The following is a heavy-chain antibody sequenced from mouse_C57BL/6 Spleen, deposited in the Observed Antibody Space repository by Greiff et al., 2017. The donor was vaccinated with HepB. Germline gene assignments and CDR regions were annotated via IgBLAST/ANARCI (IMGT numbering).Heavy chain of an antibody. V-gene: IGHV5-4*01. Sequence: EVKLVESGGGLVKPGGSLKLSCAASGFTFSSYAMSWVRQTPEKRLEWVATISDGGSYTYYPDNVKGRFTISRDNAKNNLYLQMSHLKSEDTAMYYCAREGTRDYFDYWGQGTTLTVSS. CDR1: GFTFSSYA. CDR3: AREGTRDYFDY. D-gene: IGHD3-3*01. J-gene: IGHJ2*01. CDR2: ISDGGSYT.